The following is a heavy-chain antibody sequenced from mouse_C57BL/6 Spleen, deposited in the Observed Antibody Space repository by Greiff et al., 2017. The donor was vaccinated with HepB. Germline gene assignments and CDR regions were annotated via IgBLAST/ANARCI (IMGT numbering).Heavy chain of an antibody. D-gene: IGHD1-1*01. CDR1: GFTFSDYY. CDR3: ARDRGYYGSSYVFAY. V-gene: IGHV5-16*01. J-gene: IGHJ3*01. CDR2: INYDGSST. Sequence: EVQVVESEGGLVQPGSSMKLSCTASGFTFSDYYMAWVRQVPEKGLEWVANINYDGSSTYYLDSLKSRFIISRDNSKNILYLQMSSLKSEDTATYYCARDRGYYGSSYVFAYWGQGTLVTVSA.